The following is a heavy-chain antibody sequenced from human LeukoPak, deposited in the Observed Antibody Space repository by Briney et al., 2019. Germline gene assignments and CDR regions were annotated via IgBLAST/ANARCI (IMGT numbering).Heavy chain of an antibody. CDR2: IYYSGST. CDR1: GGSISSGGYY. V-gene: IGHV4-31*03. CDR3: ARGTPTAPWGYYYYGMDV. D-gene: IGHD1-1*01. J-gene: IGHJ6*02. Sequence: PSETLSLTCTVSGGSISSGGYYWSWIRQHPEKGLEWIGYIYYSGSTYYNPSLKSRVTISVDTSKNQFSLKLSSVTAADTAVYYCARGTPTAPWGYYYYGMDVWGQGTTVTVSS.